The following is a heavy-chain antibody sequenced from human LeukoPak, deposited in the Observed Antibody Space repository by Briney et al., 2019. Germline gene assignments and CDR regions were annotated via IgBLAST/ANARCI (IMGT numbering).Heavy chain of an antibody. Sequence: ASVKVSCKASGYTFTSYGISWVRQAPGQGLEWMGWISAYNGNTNYAQKLQGRVTMTTDTSTSTAYMELRSLRSDDTAVYYCARQNYYYDSSGYYYYFDYWGQGTLVTVSS. J-gene: IGHJ4*02. D-gene: IGHD3-22*01. CDR3: ARQNYYYDSSGYYYYFDY. V-gene: IGHV1-18*01. CDR2: ISAYNGNT. CDR1: GYTFTSYG.